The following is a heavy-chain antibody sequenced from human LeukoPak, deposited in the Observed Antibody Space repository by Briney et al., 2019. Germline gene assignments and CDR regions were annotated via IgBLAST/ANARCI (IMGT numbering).Heavy chain of an antibody. J-gene: IGHJ6*03. D-gene: IGHD3-22*01. CDR3: ARDPPYYYDTKDYMDV. Sequence: RASVKVSCKASGYTFTSHYMHWVRQAPGQGLEWMGLINPSGGSTSYAQRFQGRVTMTRVMSTNTVYMELSSLRSEDTAVYYCARDPPYYYDTKDYMDVWGKGTTVTVSS. V-gene: IGHV1-46*01. CDR1: GYTFTSHY. CDR2: INPSGGST.